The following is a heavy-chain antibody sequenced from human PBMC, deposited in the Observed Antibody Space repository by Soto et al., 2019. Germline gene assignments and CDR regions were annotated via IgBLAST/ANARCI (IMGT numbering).Heavy chain of an antibody. V-gene: IGHV3-49*04. J-gene: IGHJ6*01. CDR1: GFTFGDYA. CDR2: IRSKAYGGTT. D-gene: IGHD6-19*01. Sequence: GGSLRLSCTASGFTFGDYAMSWVRQAPGKGLEWVGFIRSKAYGGTTEYAASVKGRFTISRDDSKSIAYLQMNSLKTEDTAVYYCTRGASRGARYHHYGMDVWGQGITVIFSS. CDR3: TRGASRGARYHHYGMDV.